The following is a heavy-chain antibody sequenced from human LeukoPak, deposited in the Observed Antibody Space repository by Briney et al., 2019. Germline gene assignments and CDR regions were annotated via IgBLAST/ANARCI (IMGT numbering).Heavy chain of an antibody. CDR3: ARAGGGYCSSTSCSADWFDP. D-gene: IGHD2-2*01. CDR2: LYTSGST. J-gene: IGHJ5*02. V-gene: IGHV4-4*07. CDR1: GGSISSDS. Sequence: SETLSLTCTVSGGSISSDSWTWIRQPAGKGLEWIGRLYTSGSTNRGSIKHNPSLKSRVAMSVDTSKNLFSLKLSSVTAADTAVYYCARAGGGYCSSTSCSADWFDPWGQGILVTVSS.